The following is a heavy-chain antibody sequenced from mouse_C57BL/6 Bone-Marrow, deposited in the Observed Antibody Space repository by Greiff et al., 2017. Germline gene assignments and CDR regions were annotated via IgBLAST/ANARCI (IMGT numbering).Heavy chain of an antibody. CDR3: ARGWLLLWYFDV. V-gene: IGHV5-17*01. CDR1: GFTFSDYG. Sequence: VQLKESGGGLVKPGGSLKLSCAASGFTFSDYGMHWVRQAPEKGLEWVAYIRRGSSTINYAQTVKGRFTFSIDNAKNTLFLQMTSLRSEDTAMYYCARGWLLLWYFDVWGTGTTVTVSS. D-gene: IGHD2-3*01. CDR2: IRRGSSTI. J-gene: IGHJ1*03.